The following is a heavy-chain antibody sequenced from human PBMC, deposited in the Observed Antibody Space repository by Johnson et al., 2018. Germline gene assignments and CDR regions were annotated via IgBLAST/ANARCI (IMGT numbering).Heavy chain of an antibody. J-gene: IGHJ6*02. Sequence: VQLVESGAEVKKPGSSVKVSCKASGGTFSSYAISWVRQAPGQGLEWMGGIIPIFGTANYAQKFQGRVTITADESTSTACMELSRRRSEDTAVYYGAGGGLGSYGGAGYYYYGMDVWGQGTTVTVSS. CDR2: IIPIFGTA. CDR3: AGGGLGSYGGAGYYYYGMDV. CDR1: GGTFSSYA. V-gene: IGHV1-69*01. D-gene: IGHD1-26*01.